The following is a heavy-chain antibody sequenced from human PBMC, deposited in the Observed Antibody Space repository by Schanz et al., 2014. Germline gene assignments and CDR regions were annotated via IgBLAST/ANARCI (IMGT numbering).Heavy chain of an antibody. J-gene: IGHJ4*02. CDR1: GYTFTSYG. D-gene: IGHD3-9*01. V-gene: IGHV1-18*01. Sequence: QVQLVQSGAEAKKPGASVKVSCKASGYTFTSYGISWVRQAPGQGLEWMGWISAYNGNTKYPQNFQGRVTMTTDTSTSTAYMELRSLRSDDTAVYYCARDAADFYDILTEEDYWGQGTLVTVSS. CDR2: ISAYNGNT. CDR3: ARDAADFYDILTEEDY.